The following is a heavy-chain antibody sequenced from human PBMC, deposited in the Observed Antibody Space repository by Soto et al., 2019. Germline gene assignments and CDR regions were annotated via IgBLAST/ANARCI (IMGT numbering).Heavy chain of an antibody. CDR1: GFAVSNAW. CDR3: TTDYYGSGFIGY. CDR2: IKSKTDGGTT. V-gene: IGHV3-15*01. J-gene: IGHJ4*02. Sequence: GGSVRLSCAASGFAVSNAWMSWVRQAPGKGLEWVGRIKSKTDGGTTDYAAPVKGRFTISRDDSKNTLYLQMNSLKTEDTAVYYCTTDYYGSGFIGYWGPGTLVTDSS. D-gene: IGHD3-10*01.